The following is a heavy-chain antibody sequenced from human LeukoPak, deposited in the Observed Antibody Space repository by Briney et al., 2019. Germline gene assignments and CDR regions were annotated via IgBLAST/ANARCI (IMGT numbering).Heavy chain of an antibody. J-gene: IGHJ4*02. V-gene: IGHV4-59*01. CDR3: AREPYYYDSRGYYYYFDY. CDR1: GGSISTYY. CDR2: IYYSGST. D-gene: IGHD3-22*01. Sequence: SETLSLTCTVSGGSISTYYWSWIRQPPGKGLEWIGYIYYSGSTKYNPSLKSRVTISVDTSKNQFSLKLTSVTAADTAVYYCAREPYYYDSRGYYYYFDYWGQGTLVTVSS.